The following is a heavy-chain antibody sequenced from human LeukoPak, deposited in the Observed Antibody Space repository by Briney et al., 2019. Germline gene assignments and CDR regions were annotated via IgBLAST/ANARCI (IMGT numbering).Heavy chain of an antibody. CDR1: GGTFSSYA. CDR2: ISAYNGNT. V-gene: IGHV1-18*01. CDR3: AREDTAMESDY. J-gene: IGHJ4*02. Sequence: ASVKVSCKASGGTFSSYAISWVRQAPGQGLEWMGWISAYNGNTNYAQKLQGRVTMTTDTSTSTAYMELRSLRSDDTAVYYCAREDTAMESDYWGQGTLVTVSS. D-gene: IGHD5-18*01.